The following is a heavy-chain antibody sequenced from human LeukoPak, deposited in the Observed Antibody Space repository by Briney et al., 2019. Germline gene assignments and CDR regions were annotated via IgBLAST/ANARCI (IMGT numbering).Heavy chain of an antibody. J-gene: IGHJ4*02. CDR2: FDSEDADT. Sequence: ASVKVSCKASGHILTELSMHWVRRAPGQGLEWMGGFDSEDADTIYAHKFQGRVTMTEDTSTDTAYMELSSLRSEDTAVYYCAIDLHLFRTRPDFDFWGQGTLVTVSS. V-gene: IGHV1-24*01. CDR3: AIDLHLFRTRPDFDF. D-gene: IGHD3-10*01. CDR1: GHILTELS.